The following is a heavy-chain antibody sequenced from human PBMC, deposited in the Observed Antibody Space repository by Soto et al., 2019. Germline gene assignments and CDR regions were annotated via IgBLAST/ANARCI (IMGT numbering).Heavy chain of an antibody. Sequence: GGSLRLSCAASGFTFSSYAISWVRQAPGKGLEWVSIISGGGDTSYYADSVKGRFTISRDNSRNTLYLQMNSLRAGDSAKYYCAKEGTSGLYYFDYWGPGTLVTVSS. CDR3: AKEGTSGLYYFDY. V-gene: IGHV3-23*01. CDR1: GFTFSSYA. CDR2: ISGGGDTS. J-gene: IGHJ4*02. D-gene: IGHD6-19*01.